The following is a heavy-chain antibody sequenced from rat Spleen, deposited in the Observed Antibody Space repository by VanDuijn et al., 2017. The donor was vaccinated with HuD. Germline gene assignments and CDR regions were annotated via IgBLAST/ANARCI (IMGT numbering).Heavy chain of an antibody. J-gene: IGHJ2*01. CDR1: GFTFSNYG. CDR2: ISTGGDNT. V-gene: IGHV5-27*01. D-gene: IGHD1-12*02. Sequence: EVQLAESGGGLVQPGRSLKLSCAASGFTFSNYGMAWVRQTPTKGLEWVAYISTGGDNTYYRDSVKGRFTISRDNAKSTLYLQLDSLRSEDTATYYCATDTFYDGTYYPGGFDYWGQGVMVTVSS. CDR3: ATDTFYDGTYYPGGFDY.